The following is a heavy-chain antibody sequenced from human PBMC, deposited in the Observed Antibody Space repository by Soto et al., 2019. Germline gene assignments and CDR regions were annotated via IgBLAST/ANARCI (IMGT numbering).Heavy chain of an antibody. D-gene: IGHD3-16*01. CDR1: GGSISSGGYS. Sequence: KPSETLSLTCTVSGGSISSGGYSWSWIRQTPGKGLEWIGYIYPTGKTYYNPTLKNRATLSIDTSQNQFSLQLTSVTAADTAVYYCAREPTGPAHSWGVWGHGTTVTVSS. CDR3: AREPTGPAHSWGV. CDR2: IYPTGKT. V-gene: IGHV4-30-2*01. J-gene: IGHJ6*02.